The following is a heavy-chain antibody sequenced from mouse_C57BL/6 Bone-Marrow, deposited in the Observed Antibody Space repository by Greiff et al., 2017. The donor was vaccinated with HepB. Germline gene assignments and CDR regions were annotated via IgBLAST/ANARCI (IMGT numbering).Heavy chain of an antibody. J-gene: IGHJ4*01. CDR2: IDPSDSYT. D-gene: IGHD2-12*01. Sequence: QVHVKQPGAELVRPGTSVKLSCKASGFTFTSYWMHWVKQRPGQGLEWIGVIDPSDSYTNYNQKFKGKATLTVDTSSSTAYMQLSSLTSEDSAVYYCARAYYRRAMDYWGQGTSVTVSS. V-gene: IGHV1-59*01. CDR1: GFTFTSYW. CDR3: ARAYYRRAMDY.